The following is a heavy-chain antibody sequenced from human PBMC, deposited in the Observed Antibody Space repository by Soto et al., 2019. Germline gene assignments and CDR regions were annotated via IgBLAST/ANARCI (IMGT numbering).Heavy chain of an antibody. V-gene: IGHV4-39*01. D-gene: IGHD6-19*01. J-gene: IGHJ5*02. CDR1: RGSVSTGSFY. CDR2: IYYGGST. CDR3: ARSLNRGWISP. Sequence: SETLSLACTVCRGSVSTGSFYWAWIRQPPGKGLEWIGSIYYGGSTQYKTSLKSRVTISVYTSKNQFSLKVSSVTAADTAVYHSARSLNRGWISPWGQGTLVTV.